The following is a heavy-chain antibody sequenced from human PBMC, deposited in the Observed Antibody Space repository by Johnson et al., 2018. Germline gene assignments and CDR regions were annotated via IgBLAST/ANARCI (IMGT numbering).Heavy chain of an antibody. CDR2: ISGSGGST. CDR3: ARGLYGDYGDVEYFQH. V-gene: IGHV3-23*04. CDR1: GFTFSSYA. Sequence: VQLVQSGGGLVQPGRSLRLSCAASGFTFSSYAMSWVRQAPGKGLEWVSAISGSGGSTYYADSVKGRFTISRDNSKNTLYLHMNSLRAEDTAVYYCARGLYGDYGDVEYFQHWGQGTLVTVSS. J-gene: IGHJ1*01. D-gene: IGHD4-17*01.